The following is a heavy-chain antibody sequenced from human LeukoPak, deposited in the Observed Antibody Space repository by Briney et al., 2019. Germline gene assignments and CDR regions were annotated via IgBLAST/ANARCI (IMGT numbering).Heavy chain of an antibody. CDR1: GGSISSGGYY. J-gene: IGHJ5*02. CDR3: ARLHTYSSSWYFTLGGAWFDP. Sequence: PSQTLSLTCTVSGGSISSGGYYWSWIRQHPGKGLEWIGYIYYSGSTYYNPSLKSRVTISVDTSKNQFSLKLSSVTAADTAVYYCARLHTYSSSWYFTLGGAWFDPWGQGTLVTVSS. V-gene: IGHV4-31*03. D-gene: IGHD6-13*01. CDR2: IYYSGST.